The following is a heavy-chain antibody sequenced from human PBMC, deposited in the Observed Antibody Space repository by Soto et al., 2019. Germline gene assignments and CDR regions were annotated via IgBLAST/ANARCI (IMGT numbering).Heavy chain of an antibody. D-gene: IGHD2-8*01. J-gene: IGHJ6*02. V-gene: IGHV1-69*12. CDR1: GGTFSSYA. CDR2: IIPIFGTA. Sequence: QVQLVQSGAEVKKPGSSVKVSCKASGGTFSSYAISWVRQAPGQGLEWMGGIIPIFGTANYAQKFQGRVTITAEESTSTAYMELSSLRSEDTAVYYCARDKMWTNGPLGYGMDVWGQGTTVTVSS. CDR3: ARDKMWTNGPLGYGMDV.